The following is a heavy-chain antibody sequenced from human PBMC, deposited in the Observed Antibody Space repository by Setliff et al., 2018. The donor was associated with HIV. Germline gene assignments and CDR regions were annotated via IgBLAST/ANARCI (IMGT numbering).Heavy chain of an antibody. Sequence: PGESLKLSCKGSGYSFTSNWIGWVRQMPGKGLEWMGIIHPVDSDARYSPSFQGQVTMSVDNSINTAYLQWGSLKASDTAFYYCARHRHTAAGTLDAFDLWGQGTMVTVSS. V-gene: IGHV5-51*01. J-gene: IGHJ3*01. CDR3: ARHRHTAAGTLDAFDL. D-gene: IGHD6-13*01. CDR2: IHPVDSDA. CDR1: GYSFTSNW.